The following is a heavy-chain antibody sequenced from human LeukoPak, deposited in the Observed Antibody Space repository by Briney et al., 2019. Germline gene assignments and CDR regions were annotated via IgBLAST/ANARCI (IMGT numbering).Heavy chain of an antibody. CDR3: ANLLMAAAGTGGEH. D-gene: IGHD6-13*01. CDR2: LRYDGSHK. CDR1: ALTFSSNG. V-gene: IGHV3-30*02. J-gene: IGHJ1*01. Sequence: GGSLSPSCPASALTFSSNGMHWVSHAPGKGMEWVAFLRYDGSHKSHADFVKGRFTISRDNSKKTLYLQMNGLRAEDRAVYYCANLLMAAAGTGGEHWGQGTLVTVSS.